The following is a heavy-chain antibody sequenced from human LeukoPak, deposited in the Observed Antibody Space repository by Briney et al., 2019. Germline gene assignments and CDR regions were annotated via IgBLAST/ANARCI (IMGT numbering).Heavy chain of an antibody. V-gene: IGHV1-18*01. CDR1: GGTFSSYA. J-gene: IGHJ4*02. CDR2: ISTYSGAT. Sequence: ASVKVSCKASGGTFSSYAINWVRQAPGQGLEWMGWISTYSGATHFAQKFRDRVTMTTDTSTTTAYMELRRLRSDDTAIYYCASQSPACDYWGQGTLVAVSS. CDR3: ASQSPACDY.